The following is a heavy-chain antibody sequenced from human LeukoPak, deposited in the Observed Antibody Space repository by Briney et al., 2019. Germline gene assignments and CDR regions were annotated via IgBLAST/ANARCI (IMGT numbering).Heavy chain of an antibody. CDR1: GFDFSSYS. Sequence: PGGSLRLSCATSGFDFSSYSMNWVRQAPGKGLEWVSSISNSRGNIFYADSVMGRFTISRDNAKNSLYLQMNSLGAEDTAIYYCARDDFGGLGSQNYHYYGMDVWGQGTTVTVSS. D-gene: IGHD3-16*01. CDR2: ISNSRGNI. V-gene: IGHV3-21*01. J-gene: IGHJ6*02. CDR3: ARDDFGGLGSQNYHYYGMDV.